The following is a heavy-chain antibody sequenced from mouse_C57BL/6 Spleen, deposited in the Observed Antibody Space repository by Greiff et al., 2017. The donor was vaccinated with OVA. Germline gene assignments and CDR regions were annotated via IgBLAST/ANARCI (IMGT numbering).Heavy chain of an antibody. D-gene: IGHD1-1*01. CDR1: GYSITSGYY. CDR2: ILYDGSN. Sequence: EVKLVESGPGLVKPSQSLSLTCSVTGYSITSGYYRYWIRQFPGNKLEWMGYILYDGSNNYNATLKNRISITRDTSTNQFFLQLISVTTEDSAAYYCARWDDYGTAMDYWGQGTSVTVSS. J-gene: IGHJ4*01. V-gene: IGHV3-6*01. CDR3: ARWDDYGTAMDY.